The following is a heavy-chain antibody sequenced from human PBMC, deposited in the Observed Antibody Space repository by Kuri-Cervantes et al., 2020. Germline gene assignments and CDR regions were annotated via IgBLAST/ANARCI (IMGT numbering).Heavy chain of an antibody. Sequence: ASVKVSCKASGYTFTSYAMHWVRQAPGQRLEWMGWINAGNGNTKYSQKFQGRVTMTRNTSISTAYMELSSLRSEDTAVYYCARVGYCSSTSCHAEFDYWGQGTLVTVSS. CDR3: ARVGYCSSTSCHAEFDY. J-gene: IGHJ4*02. CDR1: GYTFTSYA. D-gene: IGHD2-2*01. V-gene: IGHV1-3*01. CDR2: INAGNGNT.